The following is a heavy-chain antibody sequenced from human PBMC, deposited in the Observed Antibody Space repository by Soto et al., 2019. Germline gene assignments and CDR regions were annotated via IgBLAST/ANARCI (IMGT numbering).Heavy chain of an antibody. Sequence: QVQLQESGPGLVKPSETLSLTCTVSGGSINSYYWSWIRQPPGKGLEWIGYIFYSGSTNYNPSLXSXVXIXXGTSENQFSLKLSSVTAADTAVYYCARRYGRAFDIWGQGTMVTVSS. D-gene: IGHD4-17*01. CDR2: IFYSGST. J-gene: IGHJ3*02. CDR3: ARRYGRAFDI. CDR1: GGSINSYY. V-gene: IGHV4-59*08.